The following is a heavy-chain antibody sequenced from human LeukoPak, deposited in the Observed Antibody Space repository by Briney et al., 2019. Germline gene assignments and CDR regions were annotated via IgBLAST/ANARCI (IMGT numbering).Heavy chain of an antibody. J-gene: IGHJ5*02. CDR1: GGSISSGSYY. D-gene: IGHD3-10*01. CDR3: ARASKRFGEYSGNWFDP. CDR2: IYTSGST. V-gene: IGHV4-61*02. Sequence: SQTLSLTCTISGGSISSGSYYWNWIRQPAGKGLEWIGRIYTSGSTNYNPSLKSRVTISLDTSKNQFSLKLSSVTAADTAVYYCARASKRFGEYSGNWFDPWGQGTLVTVSS.